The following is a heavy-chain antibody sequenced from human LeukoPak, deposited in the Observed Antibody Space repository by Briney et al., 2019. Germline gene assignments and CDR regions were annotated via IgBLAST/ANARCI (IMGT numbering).Heavy chain of an antibody. CDR1: GFTFSSYA. V-gene: IGHV3-30-3*01. CDR2: ISYDGSNK. D-gene: IGHD4-23*01. CDR3: ARANYGGNSVFAY. J-gene: IGHJ4*02. Sequence: GGSLRLSCAASGFTFSSYAMHWVRQAPGKGLEWVAVISYDGSNKYYADSVKGRFTISRDNSKNTLYLQMNSLRAEDTAVYYCARANYGGNSVFAYWGQGTLVTVSS.